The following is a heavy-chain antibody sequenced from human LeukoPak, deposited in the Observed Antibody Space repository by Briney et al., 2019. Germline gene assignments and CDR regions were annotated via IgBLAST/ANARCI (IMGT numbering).Heavy chain of an antibody. CDR3: ARDLAAGSLDF. D-gene: IGHD6-13*01. CDR2: IYHSGST. V-gene: IGHV4-4*02. J-gene: IGHJ4*02. CDR1: GGSISSSNW. Sequence: SETLSLTCAVSGGSISSSNWWSWVRQPPGKGLEWIGEIYHSGSTNYNPSLKSRVTISVDKSKNQFSLKLSSVTAADTAIYYCARDLAAGSLDFWGQGILVTVSS.